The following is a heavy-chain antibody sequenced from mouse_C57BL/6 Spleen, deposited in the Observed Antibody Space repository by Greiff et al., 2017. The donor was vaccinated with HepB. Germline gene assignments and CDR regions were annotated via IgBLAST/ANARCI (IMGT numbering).Heavy chain of an antibody. CDR2: IYPGDGDT. CDR1: GYAFSSYW. D-gene: IGHD4-1*01. CDR3: ARGTGTGAMDY. V-gene: IGHV1-80*01. Sequence: QVQLQQSGAELVKPGPSVTISCKASGYAFSSYWMNWVKQGPGKGLEWIGQIYPGDGDTNYNGKFKGKATLTADKSSSTAYMQLSSLTSEDSAVYFCARGTGTGAMDYWGQGTSVTVSS. J-gene: IGHJ4*01.